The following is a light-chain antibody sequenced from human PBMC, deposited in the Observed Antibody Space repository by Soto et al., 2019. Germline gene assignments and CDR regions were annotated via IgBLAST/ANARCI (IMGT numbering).Light chain of an antibody. Sequence: QLVLTQSPSASASLGASVKLTCTLSSGHSSYAIVWHQQQPEKGPRYLMRLNSDGSHSKGDGIPDRFSGSSSGAERYLTISSLQSEDEADYYCQTWGVFGTGTKLTVL. J-gene: IGLJ1*01. CDR2: LNSDGSH. V-gene: IGLV4-69*01. CDR3: QTWGV. CDR1: SGHSSYA.